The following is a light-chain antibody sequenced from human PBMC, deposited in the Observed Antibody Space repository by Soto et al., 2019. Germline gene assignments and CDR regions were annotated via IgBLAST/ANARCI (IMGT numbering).Light chain of an antibody. CDR3: QQYGSSPPLT. J-gene: IGKJ4*01. V-gene: IGKV3-20*01. Sequence: IVLTESPGTLSLSPGARAPLSCGAGQSVSSHYLAWYQKKPGQAPRLXXYGASSRATGIPDRFSGSGSGTDLTLTISTLDPEYFAVYYCQQYGSSPPLTFGGGTNVYIK. CDR2: GAS. CDR1: QSVSSHY.